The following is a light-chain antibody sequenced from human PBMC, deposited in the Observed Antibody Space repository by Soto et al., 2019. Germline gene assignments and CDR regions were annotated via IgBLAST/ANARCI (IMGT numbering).Light chain of an antibody. CDR2: DAS. V-gene: IGKV3-11*01. CDR3: QQRSNWPLT. Sequence: EILFTQSPATLSLSPGERATLSCRASQSVSSYLAWYQQTPGQAPRILIYDASNRDTGIPARFSGSGSGADFTLPISRLEPEDFEVYYCQQRSNWPLTFGGGTKVDIK. CDR1: QSVSSY. J-gene: IGKJ4*01.